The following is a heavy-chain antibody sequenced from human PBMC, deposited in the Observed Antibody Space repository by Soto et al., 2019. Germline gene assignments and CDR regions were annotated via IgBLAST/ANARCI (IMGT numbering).Heavy chain of an antibody. CDR3: AMGDHGDNIGVGWFDP. CDR1: GGTFSSYD. CDR2: IIPIFGTA. Sequence: QVQLVQSGAEVKKPGSSVKVSCKASGGTFSSYDISWVRQAPGQGLEWMGGIIPIFGTANYAQKFQGRVTITADESTSTAYMELSSLRSEDTAVYSCAMGDHGDNIGVGWFDPWGQGTLVTVSS. J-gene: IGHJ5*02. V-gene: IGHV1-69*12. D-gene: IGHD4-17*01.